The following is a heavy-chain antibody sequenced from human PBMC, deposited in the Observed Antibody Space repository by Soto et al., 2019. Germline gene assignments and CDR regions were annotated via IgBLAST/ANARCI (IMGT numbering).Heavy chain of an antibody. CDR3: ARVDSSGWSIQH. Sequence: GGSLRLSCAASGFTFSSYSMNWVRQAPGKGLEWVSSISSSSSYIYYADSVKGRFTISRDNAKNSLYLQMNSLRAEDTAVYYCARVDSSGWSIQHWGQGTLVTVSS. CDR2: ISSSSSYI. CDR1: GFTFSSYS. J-gene: IGHJ1*01. V-gene: IGHV3-21*01. D-gene: IGHD6-19*01.